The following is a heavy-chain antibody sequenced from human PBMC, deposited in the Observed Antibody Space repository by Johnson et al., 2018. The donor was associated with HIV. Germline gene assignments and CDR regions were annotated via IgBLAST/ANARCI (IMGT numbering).Heavy chain of an antibody. V-gene: IGHV3-23*04. J-gene: IGHJ3*02. CDR3: ARKGESFDI. Sequence: VQLVESGGGLVQPGGSLRLSCAGSGFTFSSYAMSWVRQAPGKGLEWVSTISGGSTYYADSVKGPFTISRDNAKNPLHLQMKSLRADDPAVYYCARKGESFDIWGQGTMVTVSS. CDR2: ISGGST. D-gene: IGHD2-21*01. CDR1: GFTFSSYA.